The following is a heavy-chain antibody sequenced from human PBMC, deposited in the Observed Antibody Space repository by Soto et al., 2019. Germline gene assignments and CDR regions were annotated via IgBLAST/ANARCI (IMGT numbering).Heavy chain of an antibody. Sequence: SETLSLTCTVSGGSISRYYWSWIRQPPGKGLEWIGYIYYSGSTNYNPSLKSRVTISVDTSKNQFSLKLSSVTATDTAVYYCASSIQGYCSGGSCYSLNYWGQGTLVTVSS. V-gene: IGHV4-59*01. CDR1: GGSISRYY. D-gene: IGHD2-15*01. CDR3: ASSIQGYCSGGSCYSLNY. J-gene: IGHJ4*02. CDR2: IYYSGST.